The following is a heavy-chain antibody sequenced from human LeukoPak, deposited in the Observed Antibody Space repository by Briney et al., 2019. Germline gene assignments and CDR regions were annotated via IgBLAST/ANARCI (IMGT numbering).Heavy chain of an antibody. V-gene: IGHV3-23*01. J-gene: IGHJ4*02. Sequence: GGSLRLSCAASGFTFSAYGMTWVRQAPGKGLEWVSAISGRAAATFYADSVKGRFTISRDNSRNTLYLQMNSLRAEDTAVYYCAKRGPGSPQSGKYYFDYWGQGTLVTVSS. D-gene: IGHD3-10*01. CDR1: GFTFSAYG. CDR3: AKRGPGSPQSGKYYFDY. CDR2: ISGRAAAT.